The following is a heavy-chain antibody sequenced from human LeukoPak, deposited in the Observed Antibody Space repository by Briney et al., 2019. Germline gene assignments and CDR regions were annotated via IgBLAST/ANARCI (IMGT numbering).Heavy chain of an antibody. D-gene: IGHD2-2*01. Sequence: ASVKVSCKASGYTFTSYGISWVRQAPGQGLEWMGWISAYNGNTNYAQKLQGRVTMTTDTSTSTAYMELRSLGSDDTAVYYCARDGHCSSTSCYFGSFDPWGQGTLVTVSS. CDR1: GYTFTSYG. J-gene: IGHJ5*02. CDR2: ISAYNGNT. V-gene: IGHV1-18*01. CDR3: ARDGHCSSTSCYFGSFDP.